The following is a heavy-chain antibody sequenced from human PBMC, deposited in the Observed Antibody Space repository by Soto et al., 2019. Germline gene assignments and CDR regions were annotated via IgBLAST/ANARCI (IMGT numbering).Heavy chain of an antibody. CDR1: GGSFSGYY. J-gene: IGHJ4*02. D-gene: IGHD3-22*01. V-gene: IGHV4-34*01. CDR2: INHSGGT. CDR3: ALGIVDTVDSSGFYDY. Sequence: TSETLSLTCAVYGGSFSGYYWSWIRQPPGKGLEWIGEINHSGGTSYNPSLKSRVTISVDTSKSQFSLKLTSVTAADRAVSYCALGIVDTVDSSGFYDYCGQGTPGTVSS.